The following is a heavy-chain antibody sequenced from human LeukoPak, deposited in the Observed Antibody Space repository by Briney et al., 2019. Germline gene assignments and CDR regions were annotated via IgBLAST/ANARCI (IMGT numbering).Heavy chain of an antibody. CDR2: INPNSGGT. CDR1: GYTFTGCY. CDR3: ARAPLRDQGDY. D-gene: IGHD4-17*01. V-gene: IGHV1-2*02. J-gene: IGHJ4*02. Sequence: ASVKVSCKASGYTFTGCYMHWVRQAPGQGLAWMGWINPNSGGTNYAQKFQGRVTMTRDTSISTAYMELSRLRSDDTAVYYCARAPLRDQGDYWGQGTLVTVSS.